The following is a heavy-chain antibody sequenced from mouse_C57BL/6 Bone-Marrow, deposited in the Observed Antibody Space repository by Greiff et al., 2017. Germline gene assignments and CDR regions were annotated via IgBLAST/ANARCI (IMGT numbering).Heavy chain of an antibody. D-gene: IGHD3-2*02. V-gene: IGHV1-69*01. J-gene: IGHJ2*01. CDR1: GYTFTSYW. CDR2: IDPSDSYT. CDR3: ARRAAQAHFDY. Sequence: QVQLQQSGAELVMPGASVKLSCKASGYTFTSYWMHWVKQRPGQGLEWIGEIDPSDSYTNYNQKFKGKSTLTVDKSSSTAYMQLSSLTSEDSAVYYCARRAAQAHFDYWGQGTTLTVSS.